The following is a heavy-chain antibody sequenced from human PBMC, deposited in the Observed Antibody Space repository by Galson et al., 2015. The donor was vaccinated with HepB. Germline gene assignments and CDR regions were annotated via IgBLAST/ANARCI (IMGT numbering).Heavy chain of an antibody. J-gene: IGHJ4*02. Sequence: ETLSLTCTVSGGSISSSSYYWGWIRQPPGKGLEWIGSIYYSGSTYYNPSLKSRVTISVDTSKNQFSLKLSSVTAADTAVYYCARSSSSWHEEFDYWGQGTLVTVSS. D-gene: IGHD6-13*01. CDR1: GGSISSSSYY. V-gene: IGHV4-39*07. CDR2: IYYSGST. CDR3: ARSSSSWHEEFDY.